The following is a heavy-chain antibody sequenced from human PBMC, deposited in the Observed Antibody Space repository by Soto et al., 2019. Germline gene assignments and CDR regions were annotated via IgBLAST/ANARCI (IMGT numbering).Heavy chain of an antibody. J-gene: IGHJ5*02. CDR1: GFTFNTYD. Sequence: EVQLVESGGGLVKPGGSLRLSCAASGFTFNTYDMNWVRQAPGKGLEWVSSITTSSAYTYYADSLKGRITISRDNAKNSTFLQMNSLRAEDTAVYYCVRSGTARLLRHSWFDTWGQGTLVTVSS. V-gene: IGHV3-21*01. CDR2: ITTSSAYT. CDR3: VRSGTARLLRHSWFDT. D-gene: IGHD2-21*01.